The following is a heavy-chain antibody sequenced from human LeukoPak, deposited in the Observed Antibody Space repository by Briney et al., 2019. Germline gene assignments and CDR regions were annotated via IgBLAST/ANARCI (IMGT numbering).Heavy chain of an antibody. CDR3: SKGPFYCTNGVCSQYYFDY. Sequence: GGSLRLSCAASGFTFSSYAMSWVRQAPGKGLEWVSAISGSGGSTYYADSVKGRFTISRDNSKNTLYLQMNSLRAEDTAVYYCSKGPFYCTNGVCSQYYFDYWGQGTLVTVSS. CDR1: GFTFSSYA. D-gene: IGHD2-8*01. J-gene: IGHJ4*02. V-gene: IGHV3-23*01. CDR2: ISGSGGST.